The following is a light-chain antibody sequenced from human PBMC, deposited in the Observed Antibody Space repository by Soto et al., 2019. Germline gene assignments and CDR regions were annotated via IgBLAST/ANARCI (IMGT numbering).Light chain of an antibody. V-gene: IGKV3-11*01. CDR1: QSVSSY. CDR3: QQYNNRPPWT. CDR2: DAS. Sequence: EIVLTQSPATLSLSPGERATLSCRASQSVSSYLAWYQQKPGQAPRLLIYDASNRATGIPARFSGSGSGTDFTLTISSLQSEDFAVYYCQQYNNRPPWTFGQGTKVDI. J-gene: IGKJ1*01.